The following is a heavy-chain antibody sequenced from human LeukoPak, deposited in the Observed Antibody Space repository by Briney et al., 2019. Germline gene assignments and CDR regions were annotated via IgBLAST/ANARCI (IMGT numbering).Heavy chain of an antibody. Sequence: GGSLRLSCTASGFSFSGHWMHWARQLPGEGLVWVSRISPTGSTTSYADSVKGRFTVSRDNAKNTLYLQVNNLRAEDTAVYYCARGPNSDWSGLDFWGQGTLLTVSS. CDR1: GFSFSGHW. J-gene: IGHJ4*02. D-gene: IGHD3-9*01. CDR3: ARGPNSDWSGLDF. CDR2: ISPTGSTT. V-gene: IGHV3-74*01.